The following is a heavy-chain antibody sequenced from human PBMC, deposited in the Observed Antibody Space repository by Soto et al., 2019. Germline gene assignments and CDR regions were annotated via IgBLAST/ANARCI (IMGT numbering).Heavy chain of an antibody. CDR3: ASEDKGGPDY. D-gene: IGHD3-16*01. V-gene: IGHV3-7*01. J-gene: IGHJ4*02. Sequence: EVQLVESGGGLVQPGGSLRLSCTASGFTFNLYYMTWVRQAPGKGLEWVANIKQDGSEMFLVDSVKGRFTIPRDNAKHSLYLKMNSLRAEDTAVYYCASEDKGGPDYWGQGTLVTVSS. CDR2: IKQDGSEM. CDR1: GFTFNLYY.